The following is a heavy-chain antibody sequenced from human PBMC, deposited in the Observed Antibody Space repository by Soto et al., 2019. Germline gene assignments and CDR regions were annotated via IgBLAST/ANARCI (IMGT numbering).Heavy chain of an antibody. V-gene: IGHV3-53*01. CDR1: GFLVNSAY. J-gene: IGHJ4*02. Sequence: EVQLVESGGGLIPPGGSLRLSCAASGFLVNSAYMTWVRQAPGKGLEWLSMINSDGSTLYAESVKGRFTISRDNSKNRLDLKMNSLRAEDTATYYCARSGYSFAWGYWGQGTLVIVTS. D-gene: IGHD5-18*01. CDR2: INSDGST. CDR3: ARSGYSFAWGY.